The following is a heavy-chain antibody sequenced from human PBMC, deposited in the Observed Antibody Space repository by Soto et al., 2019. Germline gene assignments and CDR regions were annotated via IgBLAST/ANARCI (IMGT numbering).Heavy chain of an antibody. CDR1: GGSISSGGYY. D-gene: IGHD5-18*01. CDR3: ARVVTAMVTRLAFDY. Sequence: SETLSLTCTVSGGSISSGGYYRSWIRQHPGKGLEWIGYIYYSGSTYYNPSLKSRVTISVDTSKNQFSLKLSSVTAADTAVYYCARVVTAMVTRLAFDYWGQGTLVTVSS. CDR2: IYYSGST. V-gene: IGHV4-31*03. J-gene: IGHJ4*02.